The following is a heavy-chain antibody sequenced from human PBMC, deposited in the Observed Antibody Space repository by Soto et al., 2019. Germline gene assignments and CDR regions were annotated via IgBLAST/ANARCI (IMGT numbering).Heavy chain of an antibody. CDR1: GYTFTSYG. CDR2: ISAYNGNT. CDR3: ARDIGEAAPGGY. J-gene: IGHJ4*02. D-gene: IGHD6-13*01. Sequence: ASVKVSCKASGYTFTSYGISWVRQAPGQGLEWMGWISAYNGNTKYSQKFQGGVTITRDTSASTAYMELSSLRSEDTAVYYCARDIGEAAPGGYWGQGTLVTVSS. V-gene: IGHV1-18*01.